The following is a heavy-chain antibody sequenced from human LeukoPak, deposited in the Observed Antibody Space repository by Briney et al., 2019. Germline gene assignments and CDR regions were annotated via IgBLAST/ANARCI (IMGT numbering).Heavy chain of an antibody. Sequence: SETLSLTCAVYGGSFSGYYWSWIRQPPGKGLEWIGEIDHSGSTNYNSSLKSRVTISVDTSKNQFSLKLSSVTAADTAVYYCARGAVLLWFGEYPRRSNWFDPWGQGTLVTVSS. CDR3: ARGAVLLWFGEYPRRSNWFDP. CDR1: GGSFSGYY. D-gene: IGHD3-10*01. J-gene: IGHJ5*02. V-gene: IGHV4-34*01. CDR2: IDHSGST.